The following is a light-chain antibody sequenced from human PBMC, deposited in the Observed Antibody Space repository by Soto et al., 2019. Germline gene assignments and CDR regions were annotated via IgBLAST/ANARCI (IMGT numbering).Light chain of an antibody. CDR1: QGISSY. V-gene: IGKV1-9*01. Sequence: DIQLTQSPSFLSASVGDRATITCRASQGISSYLAWYQQKPGKAPKFLIYAASTLQSGVPSRFSGSGSGTEFTLTISSLQPEDFATYYCQGFNDYPITFGQGTRLEIK. CDR3: QGFNDYPIT. CDR2: AAS. J-gene: IGKJ5*01.